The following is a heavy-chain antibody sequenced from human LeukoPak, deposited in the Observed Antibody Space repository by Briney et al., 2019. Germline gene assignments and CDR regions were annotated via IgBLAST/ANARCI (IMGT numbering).Heavy chain of an antibody. CDR1: GGSISGSNW. D-gene: IGHD5-18*01. J-gene: IGHJ4*02. V-gene: IGHV4-4*02. CDR2: IYHGGST. CDR3: ARTGNTAMVPLDY. Sequence: SGTLSLTCAVSGGSISGSNWWTWVRQSPGKGLEWIGEIYHGGSTNYNPSLKSRVTISVDKSKNQFSLNVNSVTAADTAVYYCARTGNTAMVPLDYWGQRTLVTVSS.